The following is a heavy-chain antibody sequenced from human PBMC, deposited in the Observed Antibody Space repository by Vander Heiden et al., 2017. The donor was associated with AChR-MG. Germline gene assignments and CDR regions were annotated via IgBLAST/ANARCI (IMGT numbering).Heavy chain of an antibody. D-gene: IGHD6-19*01. Sequence: QVQLVESGGGVVQPGRSLRLSCAASGFTFSGYGMHWVRQAPGKGLEWVAVISYDGSNKYYADSVKGRFTISRDNSKNTLYLKMNSLRAEDTAVYYCETGGSGWPAEYYFDYWGQGTLVTVSS. CDR2: ISYDGSNK. J-gene: IGHJ4*02. CDR1: GFTFSGYG. CDR3: ETGGSGWPAEYYFDY. V-gene: IGHV3-30*03.